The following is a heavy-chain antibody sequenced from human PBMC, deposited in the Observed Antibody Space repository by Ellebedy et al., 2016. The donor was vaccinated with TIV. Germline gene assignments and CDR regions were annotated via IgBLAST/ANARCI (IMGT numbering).Heavy chain of an antibody. CDR2: IGTAGDT. V-gene: IGHV3-13*01. J-gene: IGHJ4*02. Sequence: GESLKLSCAASWVSFRSYDIHWLRQVTGKGLEWVSAIGTAGDTYYPGSVKGRFTISRENAKNSLYLQMNSLRAGDAAVYYCARATEGLDYWGKGTLVTVSS. D-gene: IGHD1-14*01. CDR1: WVSFRSYD. CDR3: ARATEGLDY.